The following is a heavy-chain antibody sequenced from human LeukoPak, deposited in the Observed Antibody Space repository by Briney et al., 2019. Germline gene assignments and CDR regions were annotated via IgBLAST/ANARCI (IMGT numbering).Heavy chain of an antibody. V-gene: IGHV3-64D*09. J-gene: IGHJ4*02. CDR2: INDNGGRT. CDR3: VKDVGGSYAFDY. CDR1: GFTFSRYA. D-gene: IGHD1-26*01. Sequence: GGSLRLSCSASGFTFSRYAMHWVRQAPGKGLEYVSGINDNGGRTHYGDSVKGRFSTSRDNSKNTLHLQMSTLRAEDTALYYCVKDVGGSYAFDYWGQGILVTVAS.